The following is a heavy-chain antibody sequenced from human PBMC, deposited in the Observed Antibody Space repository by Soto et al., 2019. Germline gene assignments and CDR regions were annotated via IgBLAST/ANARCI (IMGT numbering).Heavy chain of an antibody. J-gene: IGHJ5*02. CDR1: GDTFTNFG. Sequence: HLVQSGPEVKKPGASVTVFCKTSGDTFTNFGLSWVRQAPGQGLEWMGWIATYNSNKNYAQKFQGRLTLTTDTSTSTGYMELKSLEYDDTAVYYCARVLRGVVNWFDPWGQGTLVTVSS. CDR2: IATYNSNK. D-gene: IGHD3-10*01. V-gene: IGHV1-18*01. CDR3: ARVLRGVVNWFDP.